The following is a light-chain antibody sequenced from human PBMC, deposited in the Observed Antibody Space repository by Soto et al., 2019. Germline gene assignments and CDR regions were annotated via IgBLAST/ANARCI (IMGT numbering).Light chain of an antibody. CDR2: SIN. J-gene: IGLJ2*01. Sequence: QSVLTQPPSASGTPGQRVTISCSGSGSNIGSDTVNWYQQLPGTAPKLLIYSINQRPSGVLDRFSGSKSGTSASLAISGLQSDDEADYYCAAWDDSLNGVVFGGGTKLTVL. CDR1: GSNIGSDT. CDR3: AAWDDSLNGVV. V-gene: IGLV1-44*01.